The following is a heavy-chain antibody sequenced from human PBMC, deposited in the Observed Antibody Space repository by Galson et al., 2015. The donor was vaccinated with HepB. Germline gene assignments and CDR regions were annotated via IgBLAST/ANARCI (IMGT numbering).Heavy chain of an antibody. Sequence: SLRLSCAASGFTFSSYSMNWVRQAPGKGLEWVSSISSSSSYIYYADSVKGRFTISRDNAKNSLYLQMNSLRAEDTAVYYCARDGYYYDSSGLDALDIWGQGTMVTVSS. CDR2: ISSSSSYI. CDR3: ARDGYYYDSSGLDALDI. J-gene: IGHJ3*02. V-gene: IGHV3-21*01. D-gene: IGHD3-22*01. CDR1: GFTFSSYS.